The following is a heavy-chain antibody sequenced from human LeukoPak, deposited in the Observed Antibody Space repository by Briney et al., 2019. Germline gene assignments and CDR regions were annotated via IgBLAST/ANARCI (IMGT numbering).Heavy chain of an antibody. J-gene: IGHJ4*02. V-gene: IGHV3-23*01. D-gene: IGHD2-15*01. CDR1: GFTFCSYA. CDR3: AKGGGSSCYSPSDY. CDR2: ISGSGGST. Sequence: GGSLRLSCAASGFTFCSYAMSWVLQAPGKGLEWVSAISGSGGSTYYANSVKGRFTISRDNPKNTLYLQMNSLRAEDTAVYYCAKGGGSSCYSPSDYWGQGTLVTVSS.